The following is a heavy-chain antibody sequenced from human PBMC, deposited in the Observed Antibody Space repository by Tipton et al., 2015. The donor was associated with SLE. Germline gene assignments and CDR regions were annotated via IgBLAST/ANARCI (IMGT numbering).Heavy chain of an antibody. J-gene: IGHJ4*02. CDR3: ARAPLYCEGECYSGGFDS. Sequence: SLRLSCAVSGFTFSRYVIHWVRQAPGKGLEWVATIWHDGSKRYYAGSVKGRFTISRDNSKNTLFVQMNSLRAEDTAVYYCARAPLYCEGECYSGGFDSWGQGTLVTVSS. CDR2: IWHDGSKR. D-gene: IGHD2-21*01. V-gene: IGHV3-33*01. CDR1: GFTFSRYV.